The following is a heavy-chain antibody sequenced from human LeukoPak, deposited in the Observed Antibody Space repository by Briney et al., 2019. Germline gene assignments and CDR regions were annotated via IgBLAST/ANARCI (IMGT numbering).Heavy chain of an antibody. J-gene: IGHJ4*02. V-gene: IGHV3-11*01. D-gene: IGHD3-22*01. CDR3: ARDRLGDYDHSGYYDK. Sequence: GGSLRLSCAASGFTFSSYAMSWIRQAPGKGLEWVSYICDSGRTIYYADSVKGRFTISRDNAKNSVYLQMNNLRAEDTAVYYCARDRLGDYDHSGYYDKWGQGPLVTVSS. CDR2: ICDSGRTI. CDR1: GFTFSSYA.